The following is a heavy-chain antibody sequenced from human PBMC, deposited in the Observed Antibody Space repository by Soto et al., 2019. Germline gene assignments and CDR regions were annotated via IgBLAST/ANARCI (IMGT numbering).Heavy chain of an antibody. CDR2: ISTYNGKT. J-gene: IGHJ3*01. D-gene: IGHD1-26*01. CDR3: ARLLTEGATYREDAFDL. CDR1: GYTFTSHG. V-gene: IGHV1-18*01. Sequence: VSVKVSCESSGYTFTSHGFAWVRQAPGQGLEWMGWISTYNGKTDYAQKFQGRLTLTADTRTITGYMELSSLTSDDTAVYYCARLLTEGATYREDAFDLWG.